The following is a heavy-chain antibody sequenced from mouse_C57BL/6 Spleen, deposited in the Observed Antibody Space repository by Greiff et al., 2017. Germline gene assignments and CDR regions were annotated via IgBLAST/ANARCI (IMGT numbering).Heavy chain of an antibody. CDR2: IDPENGDT. CDR1: GFNIKDDY. V-gene: IGHV14-4*01. Sequence: VQLQQSGAELVRPGASVKLSCTASGFNIKDDYMHWVKQRPEQGLEWIRWIDPENGDTEYASKFQGKATITADTSSNTAYLQLSSLTSEDTAVYYCTGGSILAYWGQGTLVTVSA. J-gene: IGHJ3*01. CDR3: TGGSILAY. D-gene: IGHD1-1*01.